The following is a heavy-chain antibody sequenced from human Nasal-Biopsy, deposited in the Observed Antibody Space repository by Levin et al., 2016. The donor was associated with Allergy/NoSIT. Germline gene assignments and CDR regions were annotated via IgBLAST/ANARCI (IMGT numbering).Heavy chain of an antibody. Sequence: GESLKISCAASGFGFDDYAMNWVRQAPGKGLEWVSGIGGSGGATYYADSVAGRFTISRDNSRNVLFLQMDSLRADDTAVYFCAKGGDPTPYYFDFWGQGTLVTVSS. CDR2: IGGSGGAT. CDR1: GFGFDDYA. J-gene: IGHJ4*02. D-gene: IGHD2-21*01. CDR3: AKGGDPTPYYFDF. V-gene: IGHV3-23*01.